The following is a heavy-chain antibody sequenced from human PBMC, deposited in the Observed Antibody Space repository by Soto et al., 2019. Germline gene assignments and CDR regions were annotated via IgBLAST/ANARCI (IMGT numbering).Heavy chain of an antibody. CDR2: IFSSGST. Sequence: SETLSLSCTVSGGSISNYYWSWIRQPPGKGLQWIGYIFSSGSTNYNPSLKSRVTISVNTSKNQFSLNLNSVTAADTAVYYCARQRRDFDYWGQGSPGHR. CDR1: GGSISNYY. V-gene: IGHV4-59*08. CDR3: ARQRRDFDY. J-gene: IGHJ4*02.